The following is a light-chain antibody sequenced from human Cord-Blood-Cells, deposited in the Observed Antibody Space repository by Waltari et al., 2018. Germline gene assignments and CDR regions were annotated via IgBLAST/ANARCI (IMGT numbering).Light chain of an antibody. Sequence: DIVMTQSPDSLSVSLGERATINCQSSQSVLYSSNNKNYVAWSQQKPGQPPKLLIYWASTRESGVPDRFSGSGSGTDFTLTISSLQAEDGAVYYCQQYYSTPLTFGGGTKVEIK. CDR2: WAS. V-gene: IGKV4-1*01. CDR1: QSVLYSSNNKNY. J-gene: IGKJ4*01. CDR3: QQYYSTPLT.